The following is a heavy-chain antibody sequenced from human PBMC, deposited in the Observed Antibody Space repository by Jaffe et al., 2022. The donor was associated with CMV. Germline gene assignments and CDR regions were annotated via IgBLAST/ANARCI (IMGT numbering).Heavy chain of an antibody. CDR1: GFTFSSYS. CDR3: ARLGGDGYNLRRNDY. Sequence: EVQLVESGGGLVQPGGSLRLSCAASGFTFSSYSMNWVRQAPGKGLEWVSYISSSSSTIYYADSVKGRFTISRDNAKNSLYLQMNSLRDEDTAVYYCARLGGDGYNLRRNDYWGQGTLVTVSS. D-gene: IGHD2-21*01. J-gene: IGHJ4*02. V-gene: IGHV3-48*02. CDR2: ISSSSSTI.